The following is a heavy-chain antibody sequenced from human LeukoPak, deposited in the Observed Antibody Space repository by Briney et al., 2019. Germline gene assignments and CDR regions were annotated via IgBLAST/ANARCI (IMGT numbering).Heavy chain of an antibody. Sequence: GGSLRLSCTASGFTFGDYYMSWFRQAPGKGLEWVGFIRNKAYGGTTEYAASVKGRFTISRDDSNSIAYLQMNSLKTEDTALYYCTRGPRTFDYWGQGAPVTVSS. J-gene: IGHJ4*02. CDR2: IRNKAYGGTT. CDR3: TRGPRTFDY. CDR1: GFTFGDYY. V-gene: IGHV3-49*03.